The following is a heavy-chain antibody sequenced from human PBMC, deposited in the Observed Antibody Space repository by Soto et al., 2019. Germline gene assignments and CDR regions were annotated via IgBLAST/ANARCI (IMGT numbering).Heavy chain of an antibody. V-gene: IGHV1-18*01. J-gene: IGHJ4*02. CDR1: GYDFTTYG. CDR2: ISAHNGNT. Sequence: QVHLVQSGAEGKKPGASVKVSCKGSGYDFTTYGITWVRQAPGQGLEWMAWISAHNGNTDYAQKLQGRVTVTRDTSTSTAYMERRSLRSDDTAMYYCARGRYGDYWGQGALVTVSS. D-gene: IGHD1-1*01. CDR3: ARGRYGDY.